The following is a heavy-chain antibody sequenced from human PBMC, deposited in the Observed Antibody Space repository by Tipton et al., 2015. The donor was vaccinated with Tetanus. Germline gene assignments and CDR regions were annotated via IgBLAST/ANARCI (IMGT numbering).Heavy chain of an antibody. V-gene: IGHV1-69*01. CDR1: GGTFSSYA. J-gene: IGHJ6*02. Sequence: QVQLVQSGAEVKKPGSSVKVSCKASGGTFSSYAISWVRQAPGQELEWMGGIIPIFGTANYAQKFQGRVTITADESTSTAYMELSSLRSEDTAVYYCAKSLPGGSYSLRGYYYYYGMDVWGQGTTVTVSS. CDR2: IIPIFGTA. D-gene: IGHD1-26*01. CDR3: AKSLPGGSYSLRGYYYYYGMDV.